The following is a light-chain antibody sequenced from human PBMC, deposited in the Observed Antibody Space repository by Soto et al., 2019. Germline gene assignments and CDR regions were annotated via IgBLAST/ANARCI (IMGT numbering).Light chain of an antibody. Sequence: EIVLTQSPGTLSLSPGERATLSCRASQSVSNNYLAWYQQKPGQAPRLLTYGASNRATGIPARFSGSGSGTDFTLTISRLEPEDFAVYYCQQRYIWPPITFGQGTRLEIK. CDR3: QQRYIWPPIT. V-gene: IGKV3D-20*02. CDR2: GAS. CDR1: QSVSNNY. J-gene: IGKJ5*01.